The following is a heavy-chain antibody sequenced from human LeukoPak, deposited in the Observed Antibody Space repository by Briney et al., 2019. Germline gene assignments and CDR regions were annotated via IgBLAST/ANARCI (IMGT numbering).Heavy chain of an antibody. Sequence: GGSLRLSCAASGFTFSSYRMNWVRQAPGKGLEWVSSISSRSSYIYYADSLKGRFTISRDNAKNSLYLNIHSLRAEDTAVYYCARDRADPDYGDYVFAYWGQGTLVTVSS. J-gene: IGHJ4*02. D-gene: IGHD4-17*01. CDR1: GFTFSSYR. CDR2: ISSRSSYI. CDR3: ARDRADPDYGDYVFAY. V-gene: IGHV3-21*01.